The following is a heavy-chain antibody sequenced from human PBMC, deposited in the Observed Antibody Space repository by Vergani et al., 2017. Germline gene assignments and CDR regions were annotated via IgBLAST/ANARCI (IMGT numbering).Heavy chain of an antibody. CDR2: INPNSGGT. V-gene: IGHV1-2*02. J-gene: IGHJ6*02. CDR3: ARGMGSGSFNYYYYYGMDV. CDR1: GYTFTGYY. Sequence: QVQLVQSGAEVKKPGASVKVSCKASGYTFTGYYMHWVRQAPGQGLEWMGWINPNSGGTNYAQKFQGRVTMTRDTSTSTVYMELSSLRSEDTAVYYCARGMGSGSFNYYYYYGMDVWGQGTTVTVSS. D-gene: IGHD3-10*01.